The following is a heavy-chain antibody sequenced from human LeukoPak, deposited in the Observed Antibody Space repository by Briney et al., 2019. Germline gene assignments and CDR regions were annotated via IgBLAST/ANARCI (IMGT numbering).Heavy chain of an antibody. V-gene: IGHV4-34*01. D-gene: IGHD3-9*01. J-gene: IGHJ4*02. CDR2: INHSGST. Sequence: SETLSLTCAVYGGSFSGYYWSWIRQPPGKGLEWIGEINHSGSTNYNPSLKSRVTISVDTSKNQFSLKLSSVTAADTAVYYCARGGYFDWFLDYWGQGTLVTVSS. CDR3: ARGGYFDWFLDY. CDR1: GGSFSGYY.